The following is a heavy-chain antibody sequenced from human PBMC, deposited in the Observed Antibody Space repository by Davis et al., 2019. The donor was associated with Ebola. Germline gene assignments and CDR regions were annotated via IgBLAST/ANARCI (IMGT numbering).Heavy chain of an antibody. CDR2: ISYDGSNK. J-gene: IGHJ1*01. V-gene: IGHV3-30*03. CDR1: GFTFSSYG. CDR3: ATDPPHQGEVVLGYFQN. D-gene: IGHD3-16*01. Sequence: PGGSLRLSCAASGFTFSSYGMHWVRQAPGKGLEWVAVISYDGSNKYYADSVKGRFTISRDNSKNTLYLQMNSLRTDDTAVYYCATDPPHQGEVVLGYFQNWGQGTLDTVSS.